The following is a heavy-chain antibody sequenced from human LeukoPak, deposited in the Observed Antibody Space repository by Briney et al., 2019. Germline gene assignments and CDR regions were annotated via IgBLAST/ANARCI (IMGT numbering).Heavy chain of an antibody. V-gene: IGHV3-23*01. J-gene: IGHJ4*02. CDR2: ISGSGGST. Sequence: GGSLRLSCAASGFTFSSYAMNWVRQAPGKGLEWVSAISGSGGSTYYADSVKGRFTISRDNSKNTLYLQMNSLRAEDTAVYYCAKVGGYQLLSFDYWGQGTLVTVSS. CDR3: AKVGGYQLLSFDY. CDR1: GFTFSSYA. D-gene: IGHD2-2*01.